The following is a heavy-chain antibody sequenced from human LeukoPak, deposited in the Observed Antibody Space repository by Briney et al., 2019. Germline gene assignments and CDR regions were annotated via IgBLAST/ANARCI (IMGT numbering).Heavy chain of an antibody. D-gene: IGHD1-14*01. Sequence: QLGRSLRLSCAGSGFTFGGYGIHWFRQTPGKGLEWVAVIVYDGSRAFYADSVKGRFTISRDNSKNTMSVQMDDLRAEDTAVYYCTRYNNDHFDYWGQGTLVTVSS. CDR1: GFTFGGYG. CDR2: IVYDGSRA. V-gene: IGHV3-33*01. CDR3: TRYNNDHFDY. J-gene: IGHJ4*02.